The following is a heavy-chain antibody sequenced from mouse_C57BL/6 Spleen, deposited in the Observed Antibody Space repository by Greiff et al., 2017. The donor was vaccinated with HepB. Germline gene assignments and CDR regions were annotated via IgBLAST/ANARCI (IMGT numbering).Heavy chain of an antibody. CDR1: GYAFSSYW. Sequence: QVQLQQSGAELVKPGASVKISCKASGYAFSSYWMNWVKQRPGKGLEWIGQIYPGDGDTNYNGKFKGKATLTADKSSSTAYMQLTSLTSEDSAVYFCARGNYSNPAWFAYWGQGTLVTVSA. J-gene: IGHJ3*01. CDR2: IYPGDGDT. D-gene: IGHD2-5*01. V-gene: IGHV1-80*01. CDR3: ARGNYSNPAWFAY.